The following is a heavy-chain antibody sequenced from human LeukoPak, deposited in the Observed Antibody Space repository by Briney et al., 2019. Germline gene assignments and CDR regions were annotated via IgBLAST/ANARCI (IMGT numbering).Heavy chain of an antibody. CDR2: IYYSGST. CDR1: GDSISSYY. V-gene: IGHV4-59*01. D-gene: IGHD2-15*01. CDR3: AREGCSGGSCSSRFDP. J-gene: IGHJ5*02. Sequence: SETLSLTRTVSGDSISSYYWSWIRQPPGKGLEWIGYIYYSGSTNYNPPLKSRVSISVDRSKNQFSLKLSSVTAADTAVYYCAREGCSGGSCSSRFDPWGQGTLVTVSS.